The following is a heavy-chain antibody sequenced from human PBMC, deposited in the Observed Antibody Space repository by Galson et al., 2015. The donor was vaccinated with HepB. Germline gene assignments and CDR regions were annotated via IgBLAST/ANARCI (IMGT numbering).Heavy chain of an antibody. CDR3: AREKPSQGEDYYYYMDV. CDR2: MNPNSGNT. Sequence: SVKVSCKASGYTFTSYDINWVRQATGQGLEWMGWMNPNSGNTGYAQRFQGRVTMTRNTSISTAYMELSSLRSEDTAVYYCAREKPSQGEDYYYYMDVWGKGTTVTVSS. CDR1: GYTFTSYD. V-gene: IGHV1-8*01. J-gene: IGHJ6*03. D-gene: IGHD3-10*01.